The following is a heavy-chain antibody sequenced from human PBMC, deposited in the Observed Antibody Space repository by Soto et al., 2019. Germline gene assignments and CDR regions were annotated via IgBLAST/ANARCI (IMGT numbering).Heavy chain of an antibody. CDR2: IDPSDSYT. CDR3: ARHVPQEGFGELLYYGMDV. CDR1: GYSFTSYW. V-gene: IGHV5-10-1*01. D-gene: IGHD3-10*01. J-gene: IGHJ6*02. Sequence: PGESLKISCNGSGYSFTSYWISRMRQMPGTGLEWMGRIDPSDSYTNYSPSFQGHVTISADKSISTAYLQWSSLKASDTAMYYCARHVPQEGFGELLYYGMDVWGQGTTVTVSS.